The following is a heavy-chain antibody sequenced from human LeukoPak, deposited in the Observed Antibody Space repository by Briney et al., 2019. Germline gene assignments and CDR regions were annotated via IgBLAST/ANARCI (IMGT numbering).Heavy chain of an antibody. D-gene: IGHD3-22*01. CDR2: IKQDGSEK. CDR1: GCTFTNYW. J-gene: IGHJ4*02. Sequence: GGSLRLSCAASGCTFTNYWMSWVRQAPGKGLEWVANIKQDGSEKYYVDSVKGRFTISRDNAKTSLYLQMNSLRAEDTAVYYCARNYYDSRDSGFDYWGQGTLVTVSS. CDR3: ARNYYDSRDSGFDY. V-gene: IGHV3-7*04.